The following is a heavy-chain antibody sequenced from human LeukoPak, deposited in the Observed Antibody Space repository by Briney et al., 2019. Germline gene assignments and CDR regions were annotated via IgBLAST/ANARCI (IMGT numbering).Heavy chain of an antibody. Sequence: GGSLRLSCAASGFTFSSYSMNWVRQAPGKGLEWVSYISSSSSTIYYADSVKGRFTISRDNAKNSLYLQVNSLRAEDTAVYYCARDVDYWGQGTLVTVSS. CDR1: GFTFSSYS. CDR2: ISSSSSTI. V-gene: IGHV3-48*01. CDR3: ARDVDY. J-gene: IGHJ4*02.